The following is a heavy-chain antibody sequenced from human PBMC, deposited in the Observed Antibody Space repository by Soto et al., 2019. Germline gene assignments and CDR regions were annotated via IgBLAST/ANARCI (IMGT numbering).Heavy chain of an antibody. CDR1: GGSVNGYY. CDR2: INHTGGT. CDR3: ATRITVFGLLIPPFDP. J-gene: IGHJ5*02. Sequence: SETLSVTCAVYGGSVNGYYWNWSRQPPGKGLEWIGEINHTGGTHYNPSLKSRVTMSVDTSKNQFSLRLSSVTAADTAIYYCATRITVFGLLIPPFDPWGQGTQVTVS. V-gene: IGHV4-34*01. D-gene: IGHD3-3*01.